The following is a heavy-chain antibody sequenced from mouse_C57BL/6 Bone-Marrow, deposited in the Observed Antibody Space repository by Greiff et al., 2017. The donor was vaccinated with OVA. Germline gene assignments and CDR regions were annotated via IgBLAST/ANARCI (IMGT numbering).Heavy chain of an antibody. Sequence: EVQLQQSGPELVKPGASVKISCKASGYTFTDYYMNWVKQSHGKSLEWIGDINPNNGGTSYNQKFKGKATLTVDKSSSTAYMELRSLTSEDSAVYYCARCSAYDASPDYWGQGTTLTVSS. CDR3: ARCSAYDASPDY. CDR2: INPNNGGT. J-gene: IGHJ2*01. V-gene: IGHV1-26*01. D-gene: IGHD2-12*01. CDR1: GYTFTDYY.